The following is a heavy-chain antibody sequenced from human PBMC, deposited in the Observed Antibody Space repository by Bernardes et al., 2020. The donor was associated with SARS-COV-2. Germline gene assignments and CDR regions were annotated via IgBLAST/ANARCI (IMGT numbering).Heavy chain of an antibody. J-gene: IGHJ6*02. V-gene: IGHV3-23*01. Sequence: GGSLRLSCAASGFTFSNYGMSWVRQAPGKGLELVSSISGGGGSTYYADSVKGRFTISRDNPKNTLFLQMNSLRAEDTAVYYCAKDSSEYHYYYGLDVWGQGTTVTVSS. CDR2: ISGGGGST. CDR3: AKDSSEYHYYYGLDV. CDR1: GFTFSNYG.